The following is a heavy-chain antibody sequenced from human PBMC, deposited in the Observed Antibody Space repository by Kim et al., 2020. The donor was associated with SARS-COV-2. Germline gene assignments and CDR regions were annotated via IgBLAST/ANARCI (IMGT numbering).Heavy chain of an antibody. CDR2: ST. D-gene: IGHD6-6*01. Sequence: STTHTPSLKSRVTISVDTSKIQFSPKLSSVTAADTAVYYCATRDSSSVDYWGQGTLVTVSS. J-gene: IGHJ4*02. V-gene: IGHV4-34*01. CDR3: ATRDSSSVDY.